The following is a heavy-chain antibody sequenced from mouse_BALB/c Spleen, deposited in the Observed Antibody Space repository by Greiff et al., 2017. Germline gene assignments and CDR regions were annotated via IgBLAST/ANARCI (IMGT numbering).Heavy chain of an antibody. Sequence: VQLQQSGAELAKPGASVKMSCKASGYTFTSYWMHWVKQRPGQGLEWIGYINPSTGYTEYNQKFKDKATLTADKSSSTAYMQLSSLTSEDSAVYYCARNGYYYAMDYWGQGTSVTVSS. V-gene: IGHV1-7*01. CDR1: GYTFTSYW. CDR2: INPSTGYT. J-gene: IGHJ4*01. CDR3: ARNGYYYAMDY. D-gene: IGHD2-2*01.